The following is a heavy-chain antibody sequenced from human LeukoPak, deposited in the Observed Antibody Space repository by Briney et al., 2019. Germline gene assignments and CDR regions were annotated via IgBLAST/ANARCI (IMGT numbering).Heavy chain of an antibody. CDR2: IYYSGST. J-gene: IGHJ6*02. D-gene: IGHD1-7*01. V-gene: IGHV4-39*07. CDR3: ARYSITGTTFYYYGMGV. CDR1: GGSFRSSSYY. Sequence: SETLSLTCTVSGGSFRSSSYYWGWIRQTPGKGLEWIGCIYYSGSTYYNPSLKSRVTMSVDTSKNQFSLKLSSVTAADTAVYYCARYSITGTTFYYYGMGVWGQGTTVTVSS.